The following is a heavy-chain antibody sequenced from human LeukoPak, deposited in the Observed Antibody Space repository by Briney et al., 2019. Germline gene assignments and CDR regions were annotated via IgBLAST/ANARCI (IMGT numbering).Heavy chain of an antibody. CDR2: IIPIFGTA. CDR1: GGTFSSYA. V-gene: IGHV1-69*05. Sequence: SVKVSCKASGGTFSSYAISWVRQAPGQGLEWMGRIIPIFGTANYAQKFQGRVTITTDESTSTAYMELSSLRSEDTAVYYCARDMADHYYDSSGYYSFEYWGQGTLVTVSS. J-gene: IGHJ4*02. D-gene: IGHD3-22*01. CDR3: ARDMADHYYDSSGYYSFEY.